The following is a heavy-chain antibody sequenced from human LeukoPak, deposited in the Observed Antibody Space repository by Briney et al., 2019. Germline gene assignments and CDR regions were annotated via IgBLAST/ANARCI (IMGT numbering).Heavy chain of an antibody. D-gene: IGHD5-18*01. V-gene: IGHV1-2*06. CDR3: ASEGSRGYSYGN. CDR1: GYTFTGYY. J-gene: IGHJ4*02. CDR2: INPNSGGT. Sequence: GASVRVSCEASGYTFTGYYMHWVRQAPGQGLEWMGRINPNSGGTNYAQKFQGRVTMTRDTSISTAYMELSRLRSDDTAVYYCASEGSRGYSYGNWGQGTLVTVSS.